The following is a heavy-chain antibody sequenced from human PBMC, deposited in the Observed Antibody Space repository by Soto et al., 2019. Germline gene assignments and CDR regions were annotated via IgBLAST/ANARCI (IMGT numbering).Heavy chain of an antibody. CDR2: ISGNNGNT. Sequence: QVQLVQSGAAVKKPGASVQVSCKASGYTFTSYGISWVRQAPGQGLEWMGWISGNNGNTNDAQKLQGRVTMTTDTSKSAAYMELRRRRSDDTAVYYCARGESGDYATLGYWGQGTLVTVSS. V-gene: IGHV1-18*01. CDR1: GYTFTSYG. CDR3: ARGESGDYATLGY. D-gene: IGHD4-17*01. J-gene: IGHJ4*02.